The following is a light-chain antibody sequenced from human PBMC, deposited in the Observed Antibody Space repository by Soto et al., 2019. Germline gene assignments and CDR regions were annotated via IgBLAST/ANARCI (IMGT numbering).Light chain of an antibody. J-gene: IGKJ1*01. Sequence: DIRMTQSPATPSAMVRVKITITCRASHSISSWLAWYQQKPGKAPKLLIYKASSLESGVPSRFSGSGSGTEFTLTISSLQPDDFSTYYCQQYNSYWKFGQGTKVDIK. V-gene: IGKV1-5*03. CDR3: QQYNSYWK. CDR2: KAS. CDR1: HSISSW.